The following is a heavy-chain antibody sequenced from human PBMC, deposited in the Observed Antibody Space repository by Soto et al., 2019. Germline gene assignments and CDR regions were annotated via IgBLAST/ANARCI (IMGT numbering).Heavy chain of an antibody. Sequence: SVKVSCKASGGTFSSYAISWVRQAPGKGLEWMGGIIPIFGTANYAQKFQGRVTITADESTSTAYMELSSLRSEDTAVYYCARNIVEMATISAFDIWGQGTMVTVSS. D-gene: IGHD5-12*01. CDR1: GGTFSSYA. J-gene: IGHJ3*02. V-gene: IGHV1-69*13. CDR2: IIPIFGTA. CDR3: ARNIVEMATISAFDI.